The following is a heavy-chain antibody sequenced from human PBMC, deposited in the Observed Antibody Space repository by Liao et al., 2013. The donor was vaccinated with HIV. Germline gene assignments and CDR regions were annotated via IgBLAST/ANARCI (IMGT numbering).Heavy chain of an antibody. J-gene: IGHJ4*02. V-gene: IGHV4-34*01. CDR1: GGSFSGYY. CDR2: INHSGST. CDR3: ARGRRQLWSTKFDY. Sequence: QVQLQQWGAGLLKPSETLSLTCAVYGGSFSGYYWSWIRQPPGKGLEWIGEINHSGSTNYNPSLKSRVTISVDTSKNQFSLKLSSVTAADTAVYYCARGRRQLWSTKFDYWGQGTLVTVSS. D-gene: IGHD5-18*01.